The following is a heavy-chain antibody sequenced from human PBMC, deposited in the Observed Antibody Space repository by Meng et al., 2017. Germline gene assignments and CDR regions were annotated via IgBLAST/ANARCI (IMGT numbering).Heavy chain of an antibody. J-gene: IGHJ4*02. V-gene: IGHV4/OR15-8*02. Sequence: QGSGQGLGKPSGPLSLICVVSGCSISSVDWWSWVRQPPGKGLEWLGEIYHGGNTNYNPSLKSRVTISIDKSKNQFSLKLSSVTAADTAVYYCASWIYSCGWQWGQGTLVTVSS. CDR2: IYHGGNT. CDR1: GCSISSVDW. CDR3: ASWIYSCGWQ. D-gene: IGHD6-19*01.